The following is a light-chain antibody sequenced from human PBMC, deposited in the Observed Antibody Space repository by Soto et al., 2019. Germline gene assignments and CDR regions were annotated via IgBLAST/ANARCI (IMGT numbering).Light chain of an antibody. Sequence: EIALTQSPGTLSLSPGERATRTCRASQSVSSNDLAWYQQKPGQTPRLLIYGASSRATGIPDRFSGSGSGTDFTLTISRLEPEDFAVYYCQQYGSSPYTFGQGTKLEIK. CDR2: GAS. J-gene: IGKJ2*01. V-gene: IGKV3-20*01. CDR3: QQYGSSPYT. CDR1: QSVSSND.